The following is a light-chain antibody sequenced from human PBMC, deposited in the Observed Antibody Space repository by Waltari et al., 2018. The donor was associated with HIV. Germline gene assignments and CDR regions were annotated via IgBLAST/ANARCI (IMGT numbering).Light chain of an antibody. CDR3: QSVDRSRVV. Sequence: SYELTQPPSVSVSPGQTARITCSGDALPKRYAYWYQQKPGQAPVVVIYKDGERPSGIPERLSGSSSGTTVTLTISGVQTEDEADYYCQSVDRSRVVFGGGTKLTVL. CDR1: ALPKRY. J-gene: IGLJ2*01. V-gene: IGLV3-25*03. CDR2: KDG.